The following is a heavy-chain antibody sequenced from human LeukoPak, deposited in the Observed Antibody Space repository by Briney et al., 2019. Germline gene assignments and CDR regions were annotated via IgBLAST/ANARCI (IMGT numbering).Heavy chain of an antibody. CDR1: GFTFSSYA. D-gene: IGHD1-26*01. CDR2: IHGTKGTT. Sequence: GGSLRLSCAASGFTFSSYAMSWVRQAPGKGLKWVSAIHGTKGTTFYADSVKGRFTISRDNSKNTLYLQMNSLRAEDTAVYYCATYSGTFGFDYWGQGTLVTVSS. V-gene: IGHV3-23*01. CDR3: ATYSGTFGFDY. J-gene: IGHJ4*02.